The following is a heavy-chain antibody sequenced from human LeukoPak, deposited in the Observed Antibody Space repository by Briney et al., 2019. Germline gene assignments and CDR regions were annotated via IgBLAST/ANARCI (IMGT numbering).Heavy chain of an antibody. V-gene: IGHV1-69*02. D-gene: IGHD1-26*01. Sequence: SVKVSCKAPGGTFSSYTISWVRQAPGQGLEWMGRIIPILGIANYAQKFQGRVTITADKSTSTAYMELSSLRSEDAAVYYCARGADVVYFDYWGQGTLVTVSS. J-gene: IGHJ4*02. CDR2: IIPILGIA. CDR1: GGTFSSYT. CDR3: ARGADVVYFDY.